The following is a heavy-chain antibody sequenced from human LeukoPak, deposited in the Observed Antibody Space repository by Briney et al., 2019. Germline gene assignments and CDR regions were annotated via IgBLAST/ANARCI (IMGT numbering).Heavy chain of an antibody. V-gene: IGHV4-61*02. J-gene: IGHJ3*02. CDR2: IYTSGST. CDR3: ARGGGYSYAPQYSAFDI. D-gene: IGHD5-18*01. CDR1: GGSISSGSYY. Sequence: SQTLSLTCTVSGGSISSGSYYWSWIRQPAGKGLEWIGRIYTSGSTNYNPSLKSRVTISIDTSKNQFSLKLSSVTAADTAVYYCARGGGYSYAPQYSAFDIWGQGTMVTVSS.